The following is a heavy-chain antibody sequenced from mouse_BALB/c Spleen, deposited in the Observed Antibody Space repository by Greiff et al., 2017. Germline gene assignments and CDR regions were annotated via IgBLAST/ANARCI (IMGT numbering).Heavy chain of an antibody. Sequence: VQLKQSGAELVKPGASVKLSCTASGFNIKDTYMHWVKQRPEQGLEWIGRIDPANGNTKYDPKFQGKATITADTSSNTAYLQLSSLTSEDTAVYYCARWHGNYGYAMDYWGQGTSVTVSS. CDR2: IDPANGNT. CDR1: GFNIKDTY. D-gene: IGHD2-1*01. CDR3: ARWHGNYGYAMDY. J-gene: IGHJ4*01. V-gene: IGHV14-3*02.